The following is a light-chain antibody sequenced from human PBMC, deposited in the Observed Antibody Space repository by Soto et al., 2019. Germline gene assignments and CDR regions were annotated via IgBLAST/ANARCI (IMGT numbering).Light chain of an antibody. CDR1: QGIRNE. V-gene: IGKV1-6*02. J-gene: IGKJ1*01. Sequence: AIQMTQSPSSLSASVGDIVTITFRASQGIRNELGWYQQKPGKAPKLLIFAASTLESGVPSRFSGSRSGTDFTLTISSLQPEDFATYYCLQDYSYPWTFGQGTKVDIK. CDR2: AAS. CDR3: LQDYSYPWT.